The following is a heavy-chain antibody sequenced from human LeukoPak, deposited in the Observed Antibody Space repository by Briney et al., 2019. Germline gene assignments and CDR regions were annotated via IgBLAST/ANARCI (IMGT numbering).Heavy chain of an antibody. CDR3: ARGGDSSGYPLFDY. J-gene: IGHJ4*02. CDR2: IYYSGST. D-gene: IGHD3-22*01. CDR1: GGSFSGYY. Sequence: SETLSLTCAVYGGSFSGYYWSWIRQPPGKGLEWIGYIYYSGSTNYNPSLKSRVTISVDTSKNQFSLKLSSVTAADTAVYYCARGGDSSGYPLFDYWDQGTLVTVSS. V-gene: IGHV4-59*01.